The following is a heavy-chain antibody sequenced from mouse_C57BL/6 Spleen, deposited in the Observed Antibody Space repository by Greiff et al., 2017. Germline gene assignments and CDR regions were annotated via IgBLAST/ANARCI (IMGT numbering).Heavy chain of an antibody. Sequence: VKLMESGAELVKPGASVKISCKASGYAFSSYWMNWVKQRPGKGLEWIGQIYPGDGDTNYNGKFKGKATMTADKSSSTAYMQLSSLTSEDSAVYFCARATAQVLYAMDYWGQGTSVTVSS. V-gene: IGHV1-80*01. CDR2: IYPGDGDT. J-gene: IGHJ4*01. D-gene: IGHD3-2*02. CDR1: GYAFSSYW. CDR3: ARATAQVLYAMDY.